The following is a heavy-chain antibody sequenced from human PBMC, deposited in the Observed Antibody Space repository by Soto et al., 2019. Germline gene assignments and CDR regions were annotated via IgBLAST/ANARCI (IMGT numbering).Heavy chain of an antibody. V-gene: IGHV3-33*01. J-gene: IGHJ4*02. CDR2: IWYDGSNK. CDR3: ARGVGITIFGVVPTLDY. CDR1: GFTFSSYG. Sequence: QVQLVDSGGGVVQPGRSLRLSCAASGFTFSSYGMHWVRQAPGKGLEWVAVIWYDGSNKYYADSVKGRFTISRDNSKNTLYLQMNSLRAEDTAVYYCARGVGITIFGVVPTLDYWGQGTLVTVSS. D-gene: IGHD3-3*01.